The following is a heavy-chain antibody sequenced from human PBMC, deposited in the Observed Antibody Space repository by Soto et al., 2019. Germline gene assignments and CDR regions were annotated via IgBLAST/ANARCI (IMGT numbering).Heavy chain of an antibody. V-gene: IGHV3-66*01. J-gene: IGHJ4*02. CDR2: AYSGGST. CDR1: GFTVSSNY. Sequence: EVQLVESGGGLVQPGGSLRLSCAASGFTVSSNYMSWVRQAPGKALECVSVAYSGGSTYYADSVNGIFTISRDNSKNTVDLQMNSLRSEDTAVFYCAGDATMVRGVINRFDYWGQGTLVTVSS. CDR3: AGDATMVRGVINRFDY. D-gene: IGHD3-10*01.